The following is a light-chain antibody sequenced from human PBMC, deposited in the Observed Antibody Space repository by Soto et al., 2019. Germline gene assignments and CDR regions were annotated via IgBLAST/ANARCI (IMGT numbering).Light chain of an antibody. CDR3: SSYGGRDNYV. CDR2: DVS. V-gene: IGLV2-8*01. CDR1: ISDVGGYNY. J-gene: IGLJ1*01. Sequence: QSALTQPASVSGSAGQSITISCTGTISDVGGYNYVSWYQQCPGKAPKLMIYDVSKRTSGVPDRFSGSKSGNTASLTVSGRLAEDEADYYCSSYGGRDNYVFGTGTKVTV.